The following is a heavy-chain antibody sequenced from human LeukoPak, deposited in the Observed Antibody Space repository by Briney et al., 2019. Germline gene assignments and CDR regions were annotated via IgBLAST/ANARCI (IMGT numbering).Heavy chain of an antibody. CDR2: IYTSGST. J-gene: IGHJ5*02. Sequence: SETLSLTCTVSGGSIRSGSYYWSWIRQPAGKGLEWIGRIYTSGSTNYNPSLKSRVTISVDTSKNQFSLKLSSVTAADTAVYYCARDGSSAMKSDNWFDPWGQGTLVTVSS. CDR1: GGSIRSGSYY. V-gene: IGHV4-61*02. D-gene: IGHD2-2*01. CDR3: ARDGSSAMKSDNWFDP.